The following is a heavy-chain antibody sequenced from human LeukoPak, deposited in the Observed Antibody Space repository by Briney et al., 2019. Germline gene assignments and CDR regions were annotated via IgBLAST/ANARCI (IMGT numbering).Heavy chain of an antibody. Sequence: GASVKVSCKASGYTFTNYGISWVRQAPGQGLEWMGWISAYNGDKKYAQKVQGRLTTTTDTYTSTAYMELRSLRSDDTAIYYCAVRNTSSWSPFDFWGQGTLVTVSS. CDR3: AVRNTSSWSPFDF. J-gene: IGHJ4*02. CDR1: GYTFTNYG. V-gene: IGHV1-18*01. D-gene: IGHD6-13*01. CDR2: ISAYNGDK.